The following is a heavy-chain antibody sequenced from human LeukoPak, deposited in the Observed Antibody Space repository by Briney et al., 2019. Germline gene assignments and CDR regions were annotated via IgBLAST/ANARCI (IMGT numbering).Heavy chain of an antibody. CDR1: GGSFSGYY. V-gene: IGHV4-34*01. Sequence: PSETLSLTCAVYGGSFSGYYWSWIRQPPGKGLEWIGEINHSRSTNYNPSLKSRVTISVDTSKNQFSLKLSSVTAADTAVYYCARAGIQLWYEPLDYWGQGTLVTVSS. J-gene: IGHJ4*02. CDR2: INHSRST. D-gene: IGHD5-18*01. CDR3: ARAGIQLWYEPLDY.